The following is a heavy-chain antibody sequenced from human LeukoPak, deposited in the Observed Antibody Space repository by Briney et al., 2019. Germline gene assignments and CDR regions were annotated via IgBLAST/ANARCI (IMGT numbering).Heavy chain of an antibody. D-gene: IGHD3-3*01. V-gene: IGHV4-38-2*01. CDR3: ARHHGNFGSCYYIY. CDR1: GYSIRSGYC. CDR2: MFHSGST. J-gene: IGHJ4*02. Sequence: SETLSLTCAVSGYSIRSGYCWGCIRPPPGKGLEWIGSMFHSGSTYYNPSLKSRVTISVDTSKNQFSLKMTSVTAADTAVYYCARHHGNFGSCYYIYWGQGILVAVSS.